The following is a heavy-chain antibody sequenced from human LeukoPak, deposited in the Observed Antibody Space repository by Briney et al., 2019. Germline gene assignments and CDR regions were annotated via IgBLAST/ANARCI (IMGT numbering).Heavy chain of an antibody. CDR2: IYYSGST. J-gene: IGHJ3*02. D-gene: IGHD3-16*02. CDR1: GGSISSGGYY. Sequence: SQTLSLTCTVSGGSISSGGYYWRWICQHPGKGLEWIGYIYYSGSTYYNPSLKSRVTISVDTSKNQFSLKLSSVTAADTAVYYCASSEMITSGGVIVIGAFDIWGQGTMVTVSS. V-gene: IGHV4-31*03. CDR3: ASSEMITSGGVIVIGAFDI.